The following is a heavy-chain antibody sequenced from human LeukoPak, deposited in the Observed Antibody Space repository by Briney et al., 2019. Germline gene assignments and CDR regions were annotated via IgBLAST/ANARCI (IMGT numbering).Heavy chain of an antibody. V-gene: IGHV4-30-4*01. CDR1: GGSISSGDYY. CDR3: ARVKVATPHRTYYFDY. J-gene: IGHJ4*02. CDR2: MYNSGST. D-gene: IGHD5-12*01. Sequence: SETLSLTCTVSGGSISSGDYYWSWIRQPPGKGLEWIGYMYNSGSTYYNPSLKSRVAISVDTSKNQFSLKLSSVTAADTAVYYCARVKVATPHRTYYFDYWGQGTLVTVSS.